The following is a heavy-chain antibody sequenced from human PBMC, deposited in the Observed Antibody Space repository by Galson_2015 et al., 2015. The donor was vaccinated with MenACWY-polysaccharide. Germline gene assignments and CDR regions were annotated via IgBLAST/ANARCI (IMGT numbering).Heavy chain of an antibody. V-gene: IGHV3-7*01. J-gene: IGHJ3*02. CDR3: ARDRAGDNYTPDAFDI. D-gene: IGHD5-24*01. CDR1: GFAFSSSW. Sequence: SLRLSCAASGFAFSSSWMSWVRQAPGKGLEWVANIKQDGSEKYYVDSVKGRFTISRDNAKNSLYLQMNSLRAEDTAVYYCARDRAGDNYTPDAFDIWGQGTMVTVSS. CDR2: IKQDGSEK.